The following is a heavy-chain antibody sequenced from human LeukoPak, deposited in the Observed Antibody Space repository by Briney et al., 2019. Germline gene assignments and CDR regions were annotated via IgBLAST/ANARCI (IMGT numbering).Heavy chain of an antibody. CDR1: GYSISSGYY. Sequence: SETLSLTCTVSGYSISSGYYWGWIRQPPGKGLEWIGSIYHSGSTNYNPSLKSRVTISVDTSKNQFSLKLSSVTAADTAVYYCARHRGIPYFDYWGQGTLVTVSS. CDR2: IYHSGST. CDR3: ARHRGIPYFDY. D-gene: IGHD2-21*01. V-gene: IGHV4-38-2*02. J-gene: IGHJ4*02.